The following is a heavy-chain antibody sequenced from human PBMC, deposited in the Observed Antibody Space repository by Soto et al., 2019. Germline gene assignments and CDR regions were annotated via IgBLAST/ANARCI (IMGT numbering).Heavy chain of an antibody. CDR2: MNPNSGNT. Sequence: ASVKVSCKASGYTFTSYDINWVRQATGQGLEWMGWMNPNSGNTGYAQKFQGRVTMTRNTSISTAYMELSSLRSEDMAVYYCARQKFGDYYYYYYMDVWGKGTTVTVSS. CDR3: ARQKFGDYYYYYYMDV. D-gene: IGHD3-10*01. V-gene: IGHV1-8*01. CDR1: GYTFTSYD. J-gene: IGHJ6*03.